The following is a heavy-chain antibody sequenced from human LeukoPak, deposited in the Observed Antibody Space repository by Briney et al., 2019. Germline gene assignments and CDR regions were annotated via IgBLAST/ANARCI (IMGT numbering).Heavy chain of an antibody. CDR3: AKSRYAVAGYYFDY. V-gene: IGHV3-21*04. CDR1: GFTFSSYS. Sequence: GGSLRLSCAASGFTFSSYSMNWVRQAPGKGLEWVSSISSSSSYIYYADSVKGRFTISRDNAKNSLYLQMNSLRAEDTALYYCAKSRYAVAGYYFDYWGQGTLVTVSS. J-gene: IGHJ4*02. CDR2: ISSSSSYI. D-gene: IGHD6-19*01.